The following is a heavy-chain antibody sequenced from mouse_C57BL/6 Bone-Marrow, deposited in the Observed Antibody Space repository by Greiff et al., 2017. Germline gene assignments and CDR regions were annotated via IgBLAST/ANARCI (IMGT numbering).Heavy chain of an antibody. CDR3: TDWDY. J-gene: IGHJ4*01. V-gene: IGHV1-64*01. Sequence: QVQLQQPGAELVKPGASVKLSCKASGYTFTSYWMHWVKQRPGQGLEWIGMIHPNSGSTNYNEKFKSKATLTAVTSASTAYMELSSLTNEDSAVYYCTDWDYWGQGTSVTVSS. CDR1: GYTFTSYW. CDR2: IHPNSGST.